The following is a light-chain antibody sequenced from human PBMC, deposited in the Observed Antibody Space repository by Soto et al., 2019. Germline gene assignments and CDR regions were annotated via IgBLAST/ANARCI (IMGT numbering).Light chain of an antibody. J-gene: IGKJ2*01. CDR3: QHYNNWPPYT. V-gene: IGKV3-15*01. CDR2: GAS. CDR1: QNVGSN. Sequence: EIVMTQSPATLSVSPGERATLSCRASQNVGSNLAWYQQRPGQAPRLLIYGASTRATGIPARFTGSGSGTAFNLTISSLQSEDFAVYYCQHYNNWPPYTFGQGTKLEIK.